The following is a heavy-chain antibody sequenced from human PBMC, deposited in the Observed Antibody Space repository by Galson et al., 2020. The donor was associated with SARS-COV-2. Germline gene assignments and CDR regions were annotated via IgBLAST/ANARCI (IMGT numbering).Heavy chain of an antibody. V-gene: IGHV4-59*01. J-gene: IGHJ6*02. CDR2: IYYRGSN. Sequence: SETLSLTCTASGGSISSDYWSWIRQPPGKGLEWIGYIYYRGSNNYNHSPKSRVTISVDTSKNQFSLTLSSVTAADTAVYYCSRDMGSMVASAGTHYYLYYDMDFWGQGTTVTVSS. CDR1: GGSISSDY. D-gene: IGHD6-19*01. CDR3: SRDMGSMVASAGTHYYLYYDMDF.